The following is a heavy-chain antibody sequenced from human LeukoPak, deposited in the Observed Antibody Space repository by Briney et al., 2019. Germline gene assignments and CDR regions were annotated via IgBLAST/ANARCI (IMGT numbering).Heavy chain of an antibody. Sequence: ASVKVSCKASGYTFTSYDTNWVRQATGQGLEWMGWMNPNSGNTGYAQKFQGRVTMTRNTSISTAYMELSSLRSEDTAVYYCARERVSTLGGYNPFDYWGQGTLVTVSS. CDR1: GYTFTSYD. V-gene: IGHV1-8*01. CDR3: ARERVSTLGGYNPFDY. J-gene: IGHJ4*02. D-gene: IGHD5-24*01. CDR2: MNPNSGNT.